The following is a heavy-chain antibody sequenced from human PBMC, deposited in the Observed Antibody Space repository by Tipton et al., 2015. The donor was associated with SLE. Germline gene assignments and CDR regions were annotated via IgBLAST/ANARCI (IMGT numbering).Heavy chain of an antibody. V-gene: IGHV3-30*02. CDR3: ARSPAHVGAFDI. D-gene: IGHD3-16*01. CDR1: GFTFNKYD. CDR2: ISYDGYNK. Sequence: SLRLSCVGSGFTFNKYDLHWVRQAPGKGLEWVTFISYDGYNKYYADSVKGRFTISRDNSKNTLFLQMYTLTTEDTAVYCCARSPAHVGAFDIWGQGTLVTVSS. J-gene: IGHJ3*02.